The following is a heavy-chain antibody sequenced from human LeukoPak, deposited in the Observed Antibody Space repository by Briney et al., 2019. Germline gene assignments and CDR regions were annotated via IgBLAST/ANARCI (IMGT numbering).Heavy chain of an antibody. D-gene: IGHD2-15*01. V-gene: IGHV1-18*01. CDR2: INAYSGNS. Sequence: ASVKVSCKTSGYTFTGYSISWVRQAPGQGLEWVGWINAYSGNSNYAQNLQGRVTVTTDTSTSTAYMELRSLRSDDTAVYYCARDRGYCSGGSCSSDWFDPWGQGTLVTVSS. CDR3: ARDRGYCSGGSCSSDWFDP. J-gene: IGHJ5*02. CDR1: GYTFTGYS.